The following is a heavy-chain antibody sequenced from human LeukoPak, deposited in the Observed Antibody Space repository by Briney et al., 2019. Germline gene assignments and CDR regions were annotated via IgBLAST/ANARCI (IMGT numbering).Heavy chain of an antibody. CDR2: IGRNGDNI. Sequence: GGSLRLSCVASGFTFNIYAMIWVRQAPGGGLEWVSVIGRNGDNIHYADSVKGRFTISGDNSKNTLYLQMNSLGAEDTAVSHCAKYTQTGDSFAYWGQGTLVAVSS. CDR3: AKYTQTGDSFAY. J-gene: IGHJ4*02. D-gene: IGHD7-27*01. CDR1: GFTFNIYA. V-gene: IGHV3-23*01.